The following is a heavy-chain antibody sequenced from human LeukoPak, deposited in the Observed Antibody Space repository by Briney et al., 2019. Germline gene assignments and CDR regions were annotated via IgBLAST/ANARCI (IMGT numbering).Heavy chain of an antibody. CDR1: GGSISSCY. Sequence: SETLSLTCTVSGGSISSCYWSWIRQPPAKGLEWIGYIYSSGSTNYNPSLKSRVTISVDTSKNQFSLKLSSVTAADTAVYYCARDRSSGWFDYWGQGTLVTVSS. CDR2: IYSSGST. D-gene: IGHD6-19*01. J-gene: IGHJ4*02. V-gene: IGHV4-59*01. CDR3: ARDRSSGWFDY.